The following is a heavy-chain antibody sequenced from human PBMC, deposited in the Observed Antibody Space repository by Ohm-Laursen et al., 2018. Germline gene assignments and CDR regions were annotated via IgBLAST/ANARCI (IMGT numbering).Heavy chain of an antibody. CDR3: ARVIVDYYDSSGYFPNFDY. CDR1: GYIFTGYY. D-gene: IGHD3-22*01. J-gene: IGHJ4*02. V-gene: IGHV1-2*02. Sequence: GASVKVSCKASGYIFTGYYLHWVRQAPGQGLEWMGWINPNSGGTNYAQKFQGRVTMTRDTSISTAYMELSRLRSDDTAVYYCARVIVDYYDSSGYFPNFDYWGQGTLVTVSS. CDR2: INPNSGGT.